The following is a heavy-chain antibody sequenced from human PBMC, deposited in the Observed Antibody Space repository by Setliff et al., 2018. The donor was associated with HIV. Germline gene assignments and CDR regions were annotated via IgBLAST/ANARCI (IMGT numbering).Heavy chain of an antibody. CDR1: GGSISGHY. CDR3: VRGYCSSTTCYDDYYYMDV. CDR2: IFYTGST. Sequence: PSETLSLTCTVSGGSISGHYWSWIRQPPGKGLEWIAYIFYTGSTNYNPSLKSRVTISVDTSKNQFFLKLSSVTAADTAVYYRVRGYCSSTTCYDDYYYMDVWGKGSTVTVSS. J-gene: IGHJ6*03. D-gene: IGHD2-2*01. V-gene: IGHV4-59*11.